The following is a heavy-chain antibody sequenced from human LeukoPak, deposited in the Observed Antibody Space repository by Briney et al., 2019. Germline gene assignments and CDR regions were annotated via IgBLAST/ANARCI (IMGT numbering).Heavy chain of an antibody. CDR1: GGSFSGYY. V-gene: IGHV4-34*01. D-gene: IGHD2-15*01. CDR2: INHSGST. CDR3: ARLQRNYCSGGSCYSRFRRKVIDAFDI. Sequence: KPSETLSLTCAVYGGSFSGYYWSWIRQPPGKGLEWIGEINHSGSTNYNPSLKSRVTISVDTSKNQFSLKLSSVTAADTAVYYCARLQRNYCSGGSCYSRFRRKVIDAFDIWGQGTMVTVSS. J-gene: IGHJ3*02.